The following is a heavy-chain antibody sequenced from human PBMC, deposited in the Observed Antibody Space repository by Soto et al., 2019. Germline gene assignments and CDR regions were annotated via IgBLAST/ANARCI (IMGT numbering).Heavy chain of an antibody. CDR1: GYTFTSFG. J-gene: IGHJ5*02. D-gene: IGHD2-2*01. CDR3: ARTLDRYCSSTSCYLSRFDP. Sequence: ASVKVSCKASGYTFTSFGISWVRPAPGQGLEWLGWISAYNGNTNYAQKLQGRVTMTTDKSTSTAYMELSSLRSEDTAVYYCARTLDRYCSSTSCYLSRFDPWGQGTLVTVSS. V-gene: IGHV1-18*01. CDR2: ISAYNGNT.